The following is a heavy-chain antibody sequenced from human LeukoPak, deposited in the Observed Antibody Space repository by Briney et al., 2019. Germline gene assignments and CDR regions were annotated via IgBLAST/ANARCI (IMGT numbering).Heavy chain of an antibody. Sequence: PGGSLRLSCAVSGFTFSSYAVHWVRQAPGKGLEWVAVISFDGSNKYYADSVKGRFTISRDNSKNTLYLQMNSLRAEDTAVYYCAKYYYDSSGYYPVVDYWGQGTLVTVSS. J-gene: IGHJ4*02. D-gene: IGHD3-22*01. CDR3: AKYYYDSSGYYPVVDY. V-gene: IGHV3-30*18. CDR1: GFTFSSYA. CDR2: ISFDGSNK.